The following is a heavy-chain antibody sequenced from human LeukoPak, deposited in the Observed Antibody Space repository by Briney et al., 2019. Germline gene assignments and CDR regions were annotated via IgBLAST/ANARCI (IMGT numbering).Heavy chain of an antibody. Sequence: ASVKVSCKASGYTFTGYYMHWVRQAPGQGLEWMGWINPNSGDTNYAQKFQGRVTMTRDTSISTAYMELSRLRSDDTAVYYCARVNPTTSYYDFWSGYYEIDYWGQGTLVTVSS. D-gene: IGHD3-3*01. V-gene: IGHV1-2*02. J-gene: IGHJ4*02. CDR1: GYTFTGYY. CDR3: ARVNPTTSYYDFWSGYYEIDY. CDR2: INPNSGDT.